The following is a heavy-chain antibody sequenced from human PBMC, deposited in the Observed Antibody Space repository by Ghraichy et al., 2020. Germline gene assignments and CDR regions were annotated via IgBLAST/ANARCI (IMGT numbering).Heavy chain of an antibody. Sequence: SETLSLTCTVSGGSIRSSTFYWGWIRQPPGKGLEWIGSMYYSGSTYYNPSLQSRVTIPVDTSKNQFSLRLSSVTAADTAVYYCARHYGDYEGHFDFWGRGTLVTVSS. CDR3: ARHYGDYEGHFDF. V-gene: IGHV4-39*01. J-gene: IGHJ2*01. D-gene: IGHD4-17*01. CDR1: GGSIRSSTFY. CDR2: MYYSGST.